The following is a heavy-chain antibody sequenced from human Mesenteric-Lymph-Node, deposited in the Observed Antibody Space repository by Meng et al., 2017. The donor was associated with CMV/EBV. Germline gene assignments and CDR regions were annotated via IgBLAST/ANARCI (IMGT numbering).Heavy chain of an antibody. V-gene: IGHV3-20*04. D-gene: IGHD1/OR15-1a*01. J-gene: IGHJ5*02. CDR1: GFTFDDYG. CDR3: ARVSWNNADYNWFDP. Sequence: GESLKISCAASGFTFDDYGMSWVRQAPGKGLEWVSGINWNGGSTGYADSVKGRFTISRDNAKNSLYLQMNSLRAEDTALYYCARVSWNNADYNWFDPWGQGTLVTVSS. CDR2: INWNGGST.